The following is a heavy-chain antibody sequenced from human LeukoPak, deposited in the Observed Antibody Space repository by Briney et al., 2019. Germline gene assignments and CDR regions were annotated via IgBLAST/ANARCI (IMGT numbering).Heavy chain of an antibody. CDR3: AREIVVVVAATLDDAFDI. V-gene: IGHV4-59*01. Sequence: SETLSLTCTVSGDSISSYYWSWIRQPPGKGLEWIGYMYYSGSTNYNPSLKSRVTISVDTSKNQFSLKLSSVTAADTAVYYCAREIVVVVAATLDDAFDIWGQGTMVTVSS. CDR1: GDSISSYY. CDR2: MYYSGST. D-gene: IGHD2-15*01. J-gene: IGHJ3*02.